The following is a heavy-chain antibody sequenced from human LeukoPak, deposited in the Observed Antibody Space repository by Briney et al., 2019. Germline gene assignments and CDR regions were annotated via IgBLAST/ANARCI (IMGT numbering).Heavy chain of an antibody. D-gene: IGHD1-26*01. Sequence: GGSLRLSCAASGFTFSSTYAMDGGRQAPGKGLEGVSTISGSGGNTYYADSVKGRFTISRDNSKTTLYLQMISLRAEDTALYYCARGSIVGAWYFDYWGQGSLVTVSS. CDR3: ARGSIVGAWYFDY. CDR1: GFTFSSTYA. V-gene: IGHV3-23*01. J-gene: IGHJ4*02. CDR2: ISGSGGNT.